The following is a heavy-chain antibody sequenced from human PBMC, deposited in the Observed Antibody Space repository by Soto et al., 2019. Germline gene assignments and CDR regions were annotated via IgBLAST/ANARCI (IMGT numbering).Heavy chain of an antibody. CDR3: AREVRANLNDFGDYEWFDP. CDR2: VSGGSGAT. D-gene: IGHD4-17*01. CDR1: GFSYSTFG. J-gene: IGHJ5*02. Sequence: EVQLLESGGGLVQPGGSLRLSCAVSGFSYSTFGVTWVRQAPGKGLEWVCGVSGGSGATHYRDSVRGRFTISRDNSNNILYLQMRSLRAEDTAVYFCAREVRANLNDFGDYEWFDPWGQGTLVTVSS. V-gene: IGHV3-23*01.